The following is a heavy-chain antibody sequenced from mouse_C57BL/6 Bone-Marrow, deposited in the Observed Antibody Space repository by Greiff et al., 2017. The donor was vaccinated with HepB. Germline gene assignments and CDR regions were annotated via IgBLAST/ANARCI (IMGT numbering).Heavy chain of an antibody. J-gene: IGHJ3*01. V-gene: IGHV1-4*01. Sequence: VQLQQSGAELVRPGASVKMSCKASGYTFTSYTMHWVKQRPGQGLEWIGYINPSSGYTKYNQKFKDKATLTADKSSSTAYMQLSSLTSEDSAVYYCANWGWFAYWGQGTLVTVSA. CDR1: GYTFTSYT. CDR3: ANWGWFAY. D-gene: IGHD4-1*01. CDR2: INPSSGYT.